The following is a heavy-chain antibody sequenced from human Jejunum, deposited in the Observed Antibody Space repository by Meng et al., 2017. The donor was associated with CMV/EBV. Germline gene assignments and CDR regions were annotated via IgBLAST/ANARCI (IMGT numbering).Heavy chain of an antibody. CDR2: IIPLLGQS. CDR1: GNTLSTYA. J-gene: IGHJ4*02. D-gene: IGHD2-15*01. V-gene: IGHV1-69*04. Sequence: QVQLVQSGAEVKKPGSSVRVSCKISGNTLSTYALRWVRQAPGQGLEWMGGIIPLLGQSIYAQVFQGRVTISADYMELSDLRSEDTAVYFCARSRRLAAYFDSWGQGTLVTVSS. CDR3: ARSRRLAAYFDS.